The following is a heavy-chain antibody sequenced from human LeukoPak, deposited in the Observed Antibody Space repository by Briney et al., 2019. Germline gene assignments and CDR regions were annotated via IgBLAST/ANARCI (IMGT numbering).Heavy chain of an antibody. CDR2: INWNGGST. CDR1: GFTFDDYG. CDR3: ARGEFNGFDP. V-gene: IGHV3-20*04. J-gene: IGHJ5*02. D-gene: IGHD2-8*01. Sequence: PGGSLRLSCAASGFTFDDYGMNWVRQAPGKGLEWVSGINWNGGSTGYADSVKGRFTISRDDAKSSLYLQMNSLRAEDTALYYCARGEFNGFDPWGQGTLVTVSS.